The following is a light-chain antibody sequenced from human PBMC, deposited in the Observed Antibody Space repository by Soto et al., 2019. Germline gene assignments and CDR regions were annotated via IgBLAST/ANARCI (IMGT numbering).Light chain of an antibody. Sequence: EIVLTQSPGTLSLSPGERATLSCRASQSISRSYLAWYQQKPGQAPRLLIYGASSRATGIPDRFSGSGSGTDFTLTISRLEPEDFAAYYCQQYGSSFTFGPGTKVDIK. CDR1: QSISRSY. CDR3: QQYGSSFT. J-gene: IGKJ3*01. CDR2: GAS. V-gene: IGKV3-20*01.